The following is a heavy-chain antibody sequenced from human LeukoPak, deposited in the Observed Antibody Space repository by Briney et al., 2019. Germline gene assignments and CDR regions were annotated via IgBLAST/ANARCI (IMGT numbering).Heavy chain of an antibody. D-gene: IGHD1-14*01. CDR1: GGTFDNYI. V-gene: IGHV1-69*04. CDR2: IILILDIA. Sequence: SVKVSCKTSGGTFDNYIIRWVRQAPGQGLEWVGTIILILDIANYAQKFQGRVAITADTSTSTAYMELSKLGSEDTAVYFCAREPEGLTTESHWGQGTLVSVSS. J-gene: IGHJ4*02. CDR3: AREPEGLTTESH.